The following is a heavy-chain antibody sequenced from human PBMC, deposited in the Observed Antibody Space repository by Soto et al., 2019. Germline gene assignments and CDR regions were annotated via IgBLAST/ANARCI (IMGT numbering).Heavy chain of an antibody. CDR1: GFTFDDYG. Sequence: EVQLVESGGGLVQPGRSLRLSCAASGFTFDDYGMHWVRQAPGKGLEWVSGISWNSGSIGYADSVKGRFTISRDNAKNSLYRQMNSLRGEDTSLYYCAKDSYYDSSGYYEGYYYGMDVWGQGTTVTVSS. CDR2: ISWNSGSI. V-gene: IGHV3-9*01. J-gene: IGHJ6*02. CDR3: AKDSYYDSSGYYEGYYYGMDV. D-gene: IGHD3-22*01.